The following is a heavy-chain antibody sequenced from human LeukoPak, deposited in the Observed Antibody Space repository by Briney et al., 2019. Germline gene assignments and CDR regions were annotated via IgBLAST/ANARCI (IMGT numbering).Heavy chain of an antibody. J-gene: IGHJ5*02. D-gene: IGHD3-10*01. V-gene: IGHV4-59*08. CDR2: IYYSGST. CDR1: GGSIRSYY. CDR3: ARQDVGEWLGFDL. Sequence: SETLSLTCTVSGGSIRSYYWSCIRQPPGKGLEGSGYIYYSGSTNYNPSLKSRVTISVDTSKNQFSLKLSSVTAADTAVYYCARQDVGEWLGFDLWGQGTLVTVSS.